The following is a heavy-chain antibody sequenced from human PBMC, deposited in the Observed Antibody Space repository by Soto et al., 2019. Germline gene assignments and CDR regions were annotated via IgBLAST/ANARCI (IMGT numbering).Heavy chain of an antibody. CDR2: IYTSGAT. J-gene: IGHJ4*02. D-gene: IGHD3-9*01. V-gene: IGHV4-4*07. Sequence: SETLSLTCTVSGRSMSGYYWSWIRQPAGERLEWIGRIYTSGATDFNPSLKGRVTMSVDTSKNQFSLKLTSVTAADTALYYCAREDYYDTGYYVVWGQGTQVTVSS. CDR3: AREDYYDTGYYVV. CDR1: GRSMSGYY.